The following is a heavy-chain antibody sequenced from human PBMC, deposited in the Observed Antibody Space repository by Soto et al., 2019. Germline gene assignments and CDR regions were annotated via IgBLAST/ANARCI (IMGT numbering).Heavy chain of an antibody. Sequence: GASVKVSCKASGYTFTGYEITWVRQATGQGLEYLGWMNLNSGNTAYVQKFQGRVTMTWETSITTAYMELSSLRSEDTAVYYCAKDYLRIGSVLRYFCWSPNVHYYSGMDDWGQGTTVTVSS. CDR2: MNLNSGNT. CDR1: GYTFTGYE. D-gene: IGHD3-9*01. J-gene: IGHJ6*02. V-gene: IGHV1-8*01. CDR3: AKDYLRIGSVLRYFCWSPNVHYYSGMDD.